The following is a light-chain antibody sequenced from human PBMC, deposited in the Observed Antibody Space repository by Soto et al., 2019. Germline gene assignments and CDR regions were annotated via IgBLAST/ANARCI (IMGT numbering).Light chain of an antibody. V-gene: IGLV1-40*01. CDR3: AAWDDTLKRYV. J-gene: IGLJ1*01. CDR1: NSNIGAGYD. CDR2: DNS. Sequence: QSVLTQPPSVSGAPGQRVTISCTGSNSNIGAGYDVHWYQQLPGTAPNLLIHDNSNRPSGVPDRFSGSKSGTSASLAISGLQSEDESDYYCAAWDDTLKRYVFGTGTKLTVL.